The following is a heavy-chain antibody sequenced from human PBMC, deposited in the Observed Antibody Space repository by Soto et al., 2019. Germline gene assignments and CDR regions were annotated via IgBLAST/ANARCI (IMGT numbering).Heavy chain of an antibody. CDR1: GGSISSYY. D-gene: IGHD1-7*01. CDR2: IYYSGST. Sequence: SETLSLTCTVSGGSISSYYWSWIRQPPGKGLEWIGYIYYSGSTNYNPSLKSRVTISVDTSKNQFSLKLSSVTAADTAVYYCARGELELRALYGMDVWGQGTTVTVSS. J-gene: IGHJ6*02. V-gene: IGHV4-59*01. CDR3: ARGELELRALYGMDV.